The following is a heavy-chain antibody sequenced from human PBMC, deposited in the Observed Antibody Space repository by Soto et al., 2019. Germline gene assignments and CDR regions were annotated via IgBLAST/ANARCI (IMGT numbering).Heavy chain of an antibody. CDR2: ISSSGSTI. CDR3: ARAWKWFGDHYFYSMEV. Sequence: EVQLVESGGGLVQPGGSLRLSCAASGFTFSSYEMNWVRQAPGKGLEWVSYISSSGSTIYYADSVKGRFTISRDNAKNSRYLQMNSLRTEDTAVYYCARAWKWFGDHYFYSMEVWGPGTTVTVSS. J-gene: IGHJ6*02. D-gene: IGHD3-10*01. V-gene: IGHV3-48*03. CDR1: GFTFSSYE.